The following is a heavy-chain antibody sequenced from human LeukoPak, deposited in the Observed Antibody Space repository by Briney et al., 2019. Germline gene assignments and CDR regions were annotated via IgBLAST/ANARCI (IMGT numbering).Heavy chain of an antibody. Sequence: GASVKVSCKASGYTFTSYYMHWVRQAPGQGLGWMGIINPSGGSTSYAQKFQGRVTMTRDTSTSTVYMELSSLRSEDTAVYYCARPRHPYSGYDWSLDYWGQGTLVTVSS. V-gene: IGHV1-46*01. CDR1: GYTFTSYY. D-gene: IGHD5-12*01. CDR2: INPSGGST. CDR3: ARPRHPYSGYDWSLDY. J-gene: IGHJ4*02.